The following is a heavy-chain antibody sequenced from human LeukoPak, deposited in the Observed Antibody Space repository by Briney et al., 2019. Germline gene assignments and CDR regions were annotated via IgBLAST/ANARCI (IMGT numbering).Heavy chain of an antibody. D-gene: IGHD3-22*01. CDR1: GFTFSSYW. J-gene: IGHJ3*02. V-gene: IGHV3-74*01. CDR2: INSDGGTT. CDR3: AHYDSSGYHAFDI. Sequence: GGSLRLSCAAFGFTFSSYWMHWVRQPPGKGLVWVSRINSDGGTTSYADSVKGRFTISRDNAKNTLYLQMNSLRAEDTAVYYCAHYDSSGYHAFDIWGQGTMVTVSS.